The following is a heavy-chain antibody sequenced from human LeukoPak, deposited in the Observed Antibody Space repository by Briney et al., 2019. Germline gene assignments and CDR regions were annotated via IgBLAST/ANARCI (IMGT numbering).Heavy chain of an antibody. D-gene: IGHD3-22*01. J-gene: IGHJ3*02. CDR3: ARAPRYSYDSNGRDAFDI. CDR2: LSTGDSPI. Sequence: GGSVRLSCASSGFSFSDCHMVWLAPAPGRGRVGVLFLSTGDSPIYYADSGKGRFTISRDNTNKSLYLQMNSLRAEDTAVYYCARAPRYSYDSNGRDAFDIWGQGTMVTVSS. V-gene: IGHV3-11*01. CDR1: GFSFSDCH.